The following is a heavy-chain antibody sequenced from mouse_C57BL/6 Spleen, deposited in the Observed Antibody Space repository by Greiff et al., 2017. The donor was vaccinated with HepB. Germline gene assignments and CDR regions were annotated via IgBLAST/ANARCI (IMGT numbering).Heavy chain of an antibody. Sequence: VQLQQPGAELVRPGNSVKLSCKASGYTFTSYWMHWVKQRPGQGLEWIGVIDPSDSYTNYNQKFKGKATLTVDTSSSTAYMQLSSLTSEDSAVYYCASGGYYFDYWGQGTTLTVSS. J-gene: IGHJ2*01. CDR3: ASGGYYFDY. V-gene: IGHV1-59*01. CDR2: IDPSDSYT. CDR1: GYTFTSYW.